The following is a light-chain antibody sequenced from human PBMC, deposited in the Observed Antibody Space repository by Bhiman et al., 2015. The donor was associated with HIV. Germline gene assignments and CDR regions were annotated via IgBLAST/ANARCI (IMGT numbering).Light chain of an antibody. CDR2: DVS. Sequence: QSALTQPPSASGSPGQSVTISCTGTSSDVGGYNYVSWYQQHPGKAPKVMIYDVSKRPSGVSNRFSGSKSADTASLTISGLQAEDEADYYCSSYASSSTLVFGGGTQLTVL. J-gene: IGLJ2*01. CDR1: SSDVGGYNY. CDR3: SSYASSSTLV. V-gene: IGLV2-8*01.